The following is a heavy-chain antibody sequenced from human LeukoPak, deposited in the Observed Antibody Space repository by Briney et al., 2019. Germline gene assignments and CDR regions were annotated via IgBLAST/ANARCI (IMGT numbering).Heavy chain of an antibody. Sequence: SVKVSCKASGDTFSSSAISWVRQAPGQGLEWMGKIILPLDITNYAQQFQGGVTITTDKSTDTVFLELSSLRSQDTAVYYCARDGGGYSYGLGYFDYWGQGTLVTVSS. J-gene: IGHJ4*02. CDR2: IILPLDIT. V-gene: IGHV1-69*04. CDR1: GDTFSSSA. D-gene: IGHD5-18*01. CDR3: ARDGGGYSYGLGYFDY.